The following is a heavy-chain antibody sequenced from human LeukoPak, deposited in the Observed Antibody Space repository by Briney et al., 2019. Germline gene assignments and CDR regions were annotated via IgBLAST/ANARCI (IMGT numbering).Heavy chain of an antibody. CDR3: STEDKNCTNSTWGDS. D-gene: IGHD2-8*01. Sequence: ASVKVSCKASGYTFTSDYMHWVRQAPGQGLEWMGIINPSGGSTSYAQKFQGRVTMTRDTSISAAYLDLSGLRSDDTAVYYCSTEDKNCTNSTWGDSWGQGTLVTVSS. CDR2: INPSGGST. V-gene: IGHV1-46*01. CDR1: GYTFTSDY. J-gene: IGHJ4*02.